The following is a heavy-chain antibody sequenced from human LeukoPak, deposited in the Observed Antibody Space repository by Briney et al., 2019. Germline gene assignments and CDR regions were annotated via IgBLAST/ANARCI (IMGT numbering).Heavy chain of an antibody. Sequence: GGSLRLSCAASGFTFSSYSMNWVRQAPGKGLEWVSSISSSSSYIYYADSVKGRFTISRDNAKNSLYLQMNSLRAEDTAVYYCARDIREGDAFDIWGQGTVVTVSS. CDR1: GFTFSSYS. J-gene: IGHJ3*02. CDR3: ARDIREGDAFDI. CDR2: ISSSSSYI. V-gene: IGHV3-21*01.